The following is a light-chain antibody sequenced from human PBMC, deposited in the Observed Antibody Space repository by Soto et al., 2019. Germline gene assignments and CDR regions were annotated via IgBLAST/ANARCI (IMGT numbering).Light chain of an antibody. Sequence: DIVMTQSPLSLPVTPGEPASISCRSSQSLLHSNGYNYLDWYLQKPGQSPQLLIYLGSNRASGVHDRFSGSGSGTDFTLKISRVEAEDVGVYYGMQALQTPFTFGPGTKVDIK. CDR3: MQALQTPFT. J-gene: IGKJ3*01. CDR1: QSLLHSNGYNY. CDR2: LGS. V-gene: IGKV2-28*01.